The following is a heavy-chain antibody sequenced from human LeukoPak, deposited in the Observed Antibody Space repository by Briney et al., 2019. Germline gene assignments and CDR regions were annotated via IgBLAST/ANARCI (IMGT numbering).Heavy chain of an antibody. V-gene: IGHV3-33*01. J-gene: IGHJ4*02. CDR3: ARSRGGSSSGVGDCFDY. CDR1: GFTFSSYA. CDR2: IWYDGSNK. Sequence: GGSLRLSCAASGFTFSSYAIHWVRQAPGKGLEWVAIIWYDGSNKYYADSVKGRFTISRDNSKNTVYLQMNSLRAEDTAVHYCARSRGGSSSGVGDCFDYWGQGTLVTVSS. D-gene: IGHD6-6*01.